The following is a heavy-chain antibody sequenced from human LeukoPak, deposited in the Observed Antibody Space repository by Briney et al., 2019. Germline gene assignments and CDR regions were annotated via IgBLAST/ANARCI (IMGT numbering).Heavy chain of an antibody. V-gene: IGHV3-33*01. CDR2: IWYDGSNE. CDR3: ARDYCSGGSCYSFSYYYYMDV. D-gene: IGHD2-15*01. CDR1: GFTFSSYS. J-gene: IGHJ6*03. Sequence: PGRALRLSCAASGFTFSSYSMHWVRQAPGKGLEWVTVIWYDGSNEYYADSVRGRFTISRDNSKNTLYLQMNRLSPEDKAVYYCARDYCSGGSCYSFSYYYYMDVWGKGTTVTVSS.